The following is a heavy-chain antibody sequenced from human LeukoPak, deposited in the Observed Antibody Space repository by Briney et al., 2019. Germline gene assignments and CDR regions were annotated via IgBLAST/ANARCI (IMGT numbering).Heavy chain of an antibody. CDR2: IKRDGSEK. Sequence: GGSLRLSCAASRFTFSDYWMSWVRQAPGKGLEWVANIKRDGSEKYYVDSVKGRYTISRDNAKNSLYLQMNSLRAEDTAVYYCARSHRSFASGSGDFWGQGTLVTVSS. D-gene: IGHD3-10*01. CDR1: RFTFSDYW. CDR3: ARSHRSFASGSGDF. J-gene: IGHJ4*02. V-gene: IGHV3-7*05.